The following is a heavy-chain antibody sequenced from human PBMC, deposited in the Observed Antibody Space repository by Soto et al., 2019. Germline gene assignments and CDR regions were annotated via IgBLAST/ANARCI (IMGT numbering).Heavy chain of an antibody. J-gene: IGHJ4*02. CDR1: GGTFSSYA. CDR3: ARDPTTIFGGGFDY. Sequence: QVQLVQSGAEVKKPGSSVKVSCKASGGTFSSYAISWVRQAPGQGLEWIGGIIPIFGTANYAQKFQGRVTITADESTSTAYMELSSLRSEDTAVYYCARDPTTIFGGGFDYWGQGTLVTVSS. D-gene: IGHD3-3*01. V-gene: IGHV1-69*01. CDR2: IIPIFGTA.